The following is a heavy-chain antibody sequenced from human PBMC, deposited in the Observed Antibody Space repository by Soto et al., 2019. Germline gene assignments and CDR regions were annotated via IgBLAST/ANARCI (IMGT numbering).Heavy chain of an antibody. CDR2: IIPIFGTA. D-gene: IGHD3-10*01. CDR3: ASAWFRSYYFDY. CDR1: GGTFSSYA. V-gene: IGHV1-69*13. J-gene: IGHJ4*02. Sequence: SVKVSCKASGGTFSSYAISWVRQAPGQGLEWMGRIIPIFGTANYAQKFQGRVTITADESTSTAYMELSSLRSEDTAVNYCASAWFRSYYFDYWGQGTLVTVSS.